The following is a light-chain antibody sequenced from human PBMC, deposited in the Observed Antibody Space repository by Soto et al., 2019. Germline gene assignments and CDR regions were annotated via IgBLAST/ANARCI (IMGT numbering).Light chain of an antibody. Sequence: DIVMTQSPDSLAVSLGERATINCKSSQSVLYSSNNKNYLAWYQQKSGQPPKVLIYWASTRESGVPDRFSGSGSGTDFTLTISSLQAEDVAAYYCQQYYSTPLTFGGGTK. V-gene: IGKV4-1*01. CDR3: QQYYSTPLT. CDR1: QSVLYSSNNKNY. CDR2: WAS. J-gene: IGKJ4*01.